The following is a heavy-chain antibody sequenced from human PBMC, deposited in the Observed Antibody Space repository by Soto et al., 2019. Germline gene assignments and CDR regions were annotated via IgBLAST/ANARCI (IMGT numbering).Heavy chain of an antibody. CDR2: ISSSSSTI. V-gene: IGHV3-48*02. CDR3: ARALEGVHYDFWSGLGSVDY. CDR1: GFTFSSYS. D-gene: IGHD3-3*01. Sequence: GGSLRLSCAASGFTFSSYSMNWVRQAPGKGLEWVSYISSSSSTIYYADSVKGRFTISRDNAKNSLCLQMNSLRDKDTAVYYCARALEGVHYDFWSGLGSVDYWGQGTLVTVSS. J-gene: IGHJ4*02.